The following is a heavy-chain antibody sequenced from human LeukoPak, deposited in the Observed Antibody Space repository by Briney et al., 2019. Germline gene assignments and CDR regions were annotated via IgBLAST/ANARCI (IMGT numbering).Heavy chain of an antibody. Sequence: SVKVSCKASGGTFSSYAISWVRQAPGQGLEWMGGIIPIFGIANYAQKFQGRVTITTDESTSTAYMELSSLRSEDTAVYYCARAPYCGGDCYSTPDYYYYYMDVWGKGTTVTVSS. CDR2: IIPIFGIA. J-gene: IGHJ6*03. CDR3: ARAPYCGGDCYSTPDYYYYYMDV. D-gene: IGHD2-21*02. V-gene: IGHV1-69*05. CDR1: GGTFSSYA.